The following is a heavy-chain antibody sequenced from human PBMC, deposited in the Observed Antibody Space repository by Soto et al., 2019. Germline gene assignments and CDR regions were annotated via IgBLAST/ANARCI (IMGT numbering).Heavy chain of an antibody. CDR1: GFTFSSYW. V-gene: IGHV3-74*01. CDR2: INSDGSST. Sequence: GGSLRLSCAASGFTFSSYWMHWVRQAPGKGLVWVSRINSDGSSTSYADSVKGRFTISRDNAKNTLYLQMNSLRAEDTAVYYCARDRTFVYYYYGMDVWGQGTTVTVPS. CDR3: ARDRTFVYYYYGMDV. J-gene: IGHJ6*02. D-gene: IGHD3-10*01.